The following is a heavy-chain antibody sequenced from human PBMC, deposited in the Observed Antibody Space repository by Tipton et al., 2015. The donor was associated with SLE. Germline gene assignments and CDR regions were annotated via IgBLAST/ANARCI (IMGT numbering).Heavy chain of an antibody. Sequence: GLVKPSETLSLTCAVYGGSFSGYYWSWIRQPPGKGLEWIGEINHSGSTNYNPSLKSRVTISVDTSKNQFSLNLSSVTAADTAVYSCASDSSGYYDFDYWGQGTLVTVSS. D-gene: IGHD3-22*01. CDR3: ASDSSGYYDFDY. J-gene: IGHJ4*02. V-gene: IGHV4-34*01. CDR1: GGSFSGYY. CDR2: INHSGST.